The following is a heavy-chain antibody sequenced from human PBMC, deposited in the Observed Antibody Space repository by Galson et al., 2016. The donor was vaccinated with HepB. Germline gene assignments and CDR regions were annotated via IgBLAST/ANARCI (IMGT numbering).Heavy chain of an antibody. J-gene: IGHJ3*01. CDR1: GFTFSNYW. Sequence: SLRLSCAASGFTFSNYWMNWVRQAPGKGLEWVANINQDGSEKSYVDSLKGRFTISRDNAKNSLYLQMNSLRAEDTAVYYCAREGSMAFDFWGQGTMVTVSS. D-gene: IGHD2-2*01. CDR2: INQDGSEK. V-gene: IGHV3-7*03. CDR3: AREGSMAFDF.